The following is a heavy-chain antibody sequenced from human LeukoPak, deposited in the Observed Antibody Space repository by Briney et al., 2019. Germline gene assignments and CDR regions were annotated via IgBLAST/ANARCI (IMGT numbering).Heavy chain of an antibody. V-gene: IGHV3-30*02. CDR2: IRYDGGNQ. CDR3: AKDLRSRIAAAGAPDY. J-gene: IGHJ4*02. Sequence: GGSLRLSCAASGFTFSSYGMHWVRQTPGKGLECVAFIRYDGGNQYYTDSVKGRFTISRDNSKNTIYLQMNSLRAEDTAVYYCAKDLRSRIAAAGAPDYWGQGTLVTVSS. CDR1: GFTFSSYG. D-gene: IGHD6-13*01.